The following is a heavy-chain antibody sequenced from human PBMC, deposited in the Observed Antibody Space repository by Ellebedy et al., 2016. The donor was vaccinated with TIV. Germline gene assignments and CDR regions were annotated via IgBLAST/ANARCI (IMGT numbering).Heavy chain of an antibody. Sequence: GESLKISCAASGFTFSDHWMHWVRQAPGKGLVWVSRINPDGSFTSYADSVEGRFTISRDNAKNTLYLQMNSLRVEDTAVYYCARAKAGTGSSDYWGQGTLVTVSS. J-gene: IGHJ4*02. CDR1: GFTFSDHW. CDR2: INPDGSFT. V-gene: IGHV3-74*01. CDR3: ARAKAGTGSSDY. D-gene: IGHD3-10*01.